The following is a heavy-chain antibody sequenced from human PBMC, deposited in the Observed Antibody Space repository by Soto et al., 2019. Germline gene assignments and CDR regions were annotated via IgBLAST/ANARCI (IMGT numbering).Heavy chain of an antibody. CDR2: FIPVYRTL. CDR1: GGSFGNSA. J-gene: IGHJ4*02. D-gene: IGHD3-3*01. V-gene: IGHV1-69*01. Sequence: QVLLVQSGAEVKKPGSSVKISCKASGGSFGNSAINWVRQTPGQGLEWLGGFIPVYRTLNYAQKFQGRVTITADESTGTADMTLNSLASNDTAVYYCATGVIWIGYFTVDSWGQGTRVTVSS. CDR3: ATGVIWIGYFTVDS.